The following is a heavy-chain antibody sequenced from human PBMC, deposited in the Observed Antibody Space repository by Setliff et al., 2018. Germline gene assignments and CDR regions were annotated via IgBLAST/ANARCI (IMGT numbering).Heavy chain of an antibody. J-gene: IGHJ4*02. D-gene: IGHD1-1*01. CDR1: GGSFSDYY. Sequence: SETLSLTCGASGGSFSDYYWTWIRQTPGKGLEWIGRIYSGGTTYYNSSLKSRVTISVDTSKSQFSLRLNSVTAADTAVYYCARTGTYRYFDYWGRGTLVTVSS. CDR3: ARTGTYRYFDY. CDR2: IYSGGTT. V-gene: IGHV4-34*01.